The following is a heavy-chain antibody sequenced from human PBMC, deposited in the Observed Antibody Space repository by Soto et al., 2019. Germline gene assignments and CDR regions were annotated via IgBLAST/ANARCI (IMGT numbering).Heavy chain of an antibody. J-gene: IGHJ1*01. V-gene: IGHV4-4*07. CDR3: AFEVVATTI. CDR1: GGSISSYY. D-gene: IGHD2-15*01. Sequence: QVQLQESGPGLVMSSETLSLICAVSGGSISSYYWSWIRQPAGKGLEWMGRIYSSGSNNYNPALKRAITKAVDTAKNHFSQIVKYVNAADTAVSYCAFEVVATTIWGQGTLAIVSS. CDR2: IYSSGSN.